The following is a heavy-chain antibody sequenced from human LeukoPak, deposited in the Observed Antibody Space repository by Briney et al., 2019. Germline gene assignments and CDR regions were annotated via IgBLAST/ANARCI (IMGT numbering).Heavy chain of an antibody. V-gene: IGHV3-21*01. CDR2: ITGDSTYI. CDR3: ARVQGSPY. CDR1: GFTFSDYT. Sequence: GGSLRLSCAASGFTFSDYTLNWVRQPPGKGLEWLSSITGDSTYIYYADSVKGRFTVSRDNAKNSLYLHNNSLRAEDTAVYYCARVQGSPYWGQGTLVTVSS. J-gene: IGHJ4*02.